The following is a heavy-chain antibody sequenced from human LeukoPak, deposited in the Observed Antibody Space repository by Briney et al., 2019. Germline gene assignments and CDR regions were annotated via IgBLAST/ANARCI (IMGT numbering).Heavy chain of an antibody. CDR1: GFTFSSYG. Sequence: PGGSLRLSCAASGFTFSSYGMHWVRQAPGKGLEWVAFIRYDGSNKYYADSVKGRFTISRDNSKNTLYLQMNSLKAEDTAVYYCAKEAGEWMTLYYFDYWGQGTLVTVSS. D-gene: IGHD3-16*01. J-gene: IGHJ4*02. V-gene: IGHV3-30*02. CDR2: IRYDGSNK. CDR3: AKEAGEWMTLYYFDY.